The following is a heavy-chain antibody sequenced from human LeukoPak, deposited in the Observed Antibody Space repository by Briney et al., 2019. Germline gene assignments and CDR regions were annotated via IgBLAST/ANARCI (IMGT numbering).Heavy chain of an antibody. CDR3: ARGDRIAAGGDWFDP. Sequence: ASVNVSCKASGYTVSNYGFSWVRQAPGQGLEWMGWINGYNGNTNCAHKFKGRVTMTTDTSTSTAYMELRSLRSDDTAVYYCARGDRIAAGGDWFDPWGQGTLVTVSS. J-gene: IGHJ5*02. V-gene: IGHV1-18*01. CDR2: INGYNGNT. CDR1: GYTVSNYG. D-gene: IGHD6-13*01.